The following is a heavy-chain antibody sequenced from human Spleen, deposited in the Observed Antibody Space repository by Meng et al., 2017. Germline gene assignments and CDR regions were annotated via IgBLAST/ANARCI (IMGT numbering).Heavy chain of an antibody. Sequence: GESLKISCAASGFTFSSYNMHWVRQTPGEGLVWVSRINTDASITTYADSVKGRFTISRDNAKNTLYLQLNSLRAEDTAVYYCARHGSYSFDIWGQGTMVTVSS. CDR1: GFTFSSYN. CDR2: INTDASIT. J-gene: IGHJ3*02. V-gene: IGHV3-74*03. D-gene: IGHD1-26*01. CDR3: ARHGSYSFDI.